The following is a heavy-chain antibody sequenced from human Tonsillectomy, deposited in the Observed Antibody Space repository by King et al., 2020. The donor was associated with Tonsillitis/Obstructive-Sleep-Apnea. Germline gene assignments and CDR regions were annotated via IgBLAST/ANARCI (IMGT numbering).Heavy chain of an antibody. CDR2: INWNGGST. CDR1: KFIFDDYG. J-gene: IGHJ3*02. V-gene: IGHV3-20*04. D-gene: IGHD3-10*01. CDR3: ARTGGYGSGNGWGAFDI. Sequence: VQLVESGGGVVRPGGSLRLSCAASKFIFDDYGMSWVRQAPGKGLEWVSGINWNGGSTGYADSVKGRFTISRDNAKKSLYLQMNSLRAEDTALYYCARTGGYGSGNGWGAFDIWGQGTMVTVSS.